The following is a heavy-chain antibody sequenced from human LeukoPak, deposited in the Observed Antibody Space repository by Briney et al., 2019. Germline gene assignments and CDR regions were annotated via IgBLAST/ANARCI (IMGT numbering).Heavy chain of an antibody. Sequence: SETLSLIRTVSCVSLSSSMYDWGWIRQPPGKGLEWIGSIYYSGNTYYNPSLKIRVTISVDTSKNQFSLKLSSVTAADTAVYYCARSPSLYYYGSGSYYGSYMDVWGKGTMVTVSS. V-gene: IGHV4-39*07. CDR3: ARSPSLYYYGSGSYYGSYMDV. CDR2: IYYSGNT. CDR1: CVSLSSSMYD. J-gene: IGHJ6*03. D-gene: IGHD3-10*01.